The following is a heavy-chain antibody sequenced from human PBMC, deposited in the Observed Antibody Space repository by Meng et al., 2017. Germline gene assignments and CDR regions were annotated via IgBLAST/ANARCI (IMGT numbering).Heavy chain of an antibody. CDR1: EYTFTSYD. Sequence: VQLVQSWAEVKKPGASVNVPCKASEYTFTSYDINWVRQATGQGLEWMGWMNPNSGNTGYAQKFRGRVTITRNTSISTAYMELSSLRSEDTAVYYCARGYYGSGLFDPWGQGTLVTVSS. CDR2: MNPNSGNT. V-gene: IGHV1-8*03. J-gene: IGHJ5*02. CDR3: ARGYYGSGLFDP. D-gene: IGHD3-10*01.